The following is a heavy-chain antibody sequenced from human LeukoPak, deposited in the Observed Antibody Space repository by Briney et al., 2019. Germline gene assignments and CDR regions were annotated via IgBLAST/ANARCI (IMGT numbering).Heavy chain of an antibody. CDR3: ARDFYSSGWYSGFHY. CDR1: GFTFTTYA. CDR2: ISFDDGTTK. J-gene: IGHJ4*02. V-gene: IGHV3-30*14. Sequence: PGGSLRLSCAASGFTFTTYAMHWVRQAPGKGLEWVAFISFDDGTTKYYADSVKGRFTMSKDNSKNMLYLQMDSLRAEDTAMYYCARDFYSSGWYSGFHYWGQGTLVTVSS. D-gene: IGHD6-19*01.